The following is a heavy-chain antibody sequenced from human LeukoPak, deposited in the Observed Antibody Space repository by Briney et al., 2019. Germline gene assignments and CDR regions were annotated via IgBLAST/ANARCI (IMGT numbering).Heavy chain of an antibody. CDR2: VSKGGST. J-gene: IGHJ3*01. D-gene: IGHD3-16*01. CDR3: ARDDYGVFDAFDV. CDR1: GGSISSHF. V-gene: IGHV4-4*08. Sequence: PSETLSLTCTVSGGSISSHFWTWIRQAPGKGLEWLGYVSKGGSTNYNPSLQSRITISVDTSKNQFFLKLTSVTAADTAVYFCARDDYGVFDAFDVWGQGTVVTVSS.